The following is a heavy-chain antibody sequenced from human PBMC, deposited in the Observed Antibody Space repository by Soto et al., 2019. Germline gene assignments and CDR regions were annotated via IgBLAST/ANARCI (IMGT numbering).Heavy chain of an antibody. Sequence: GGSLRLSCAASGFTFDDYSMHWVRQAPGKGLEWVSLISWYGATTYYADSVKGRFTISRDNSKDSLYLQMNSLRTEDTALYYCAKSYHHIIPGTGLVDYWGQGCLVTVCS. CDR2: ISWYGATT. V-gene: IGHV3-43*01. D-gene: IGHD3-9*01. J-gene: IGHJ4*02. CDR1: GFTFDDYS. CDR3: AKSYHHIIPGTGLVDY.